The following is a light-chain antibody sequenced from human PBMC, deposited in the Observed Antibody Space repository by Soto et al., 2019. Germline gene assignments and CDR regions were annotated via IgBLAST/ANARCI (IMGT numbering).Light chain of an antibody. CDR1: SSDIGGYDY. CDR3: SSYTSSSTLVV. CDR2: EVS. V-gene: IGLV2-14*01. J-gene: IGLJ3*02. Sequence: QSALTQPASVSGSPGQSITISCTGTSSDIGGYDYVSWYQQHPGKAPKLIIYEVSNRPSGVSNRFSASKSGNTASLTISGLQAEDEADYYCSSYTSSSTLVVFGGGTKLTVL.